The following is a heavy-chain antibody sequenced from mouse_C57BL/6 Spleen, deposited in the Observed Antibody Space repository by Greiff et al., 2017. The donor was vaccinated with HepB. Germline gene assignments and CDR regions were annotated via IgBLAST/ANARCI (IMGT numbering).Heavy chain of an antibody. CDR2: IYPGDGDT. CDR3: ARGGSSGSMVY. Sequence: VQLQQSGAELVKPGASVKISCKASGYAFSSYWMNWVKQRPGKGLEGIGQIYPGDGDTNYNGKFKGKATLTADKSSSTAYMQLSSLTSEDSAVYFCARGGSSGSMVYWGQGTSVTVSS. CDR1: GYAFSSYW. V-gene: IGHV1-80*01. D-gene: IGHD1-1*01. J-gene: IGHJ4*01.